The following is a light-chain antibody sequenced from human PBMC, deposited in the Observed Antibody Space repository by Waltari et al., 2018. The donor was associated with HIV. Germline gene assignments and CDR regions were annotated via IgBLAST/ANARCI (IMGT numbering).Light chain of an antibody. CDR2: DVN. CDR1: SSDVGANNY. CDR3: CSYAGIWGV. J-gene: IGLJ1*01. Sequence: QSALTQPRSVSGSPGQPVPLSCTRTSSDVGANNYASWYQQHPGKAPKLMIYDVNKRPSGVPDRFSGSKSGNTASLNISGLQAEDESDYYCCSYAGIWGVFGTGTKVTVL. V-gene: IGLV2-11*01.